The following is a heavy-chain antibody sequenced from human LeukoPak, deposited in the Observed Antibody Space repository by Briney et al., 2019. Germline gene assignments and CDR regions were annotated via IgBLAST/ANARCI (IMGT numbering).Heavy chain of an antibody. J-gene: IGHJ4*02. D-gene: IGHD6-13*01. CDR2: ISGSGGST. CDR3: AKDPYFKAAAGRYDY. CDR1: GFTFGDYA. V-gene: IGHV3-23*01. Sequence: GGSLRLSCTASGFTFGDYAMSWFRQAPGKGLEWVSAISGSGGSTYYADSVKGRFTISRDNSKNTLYLQMNSLRAEDTAVYYCAKDPYFKAAAGRYDYWGQGTLVTVSS.